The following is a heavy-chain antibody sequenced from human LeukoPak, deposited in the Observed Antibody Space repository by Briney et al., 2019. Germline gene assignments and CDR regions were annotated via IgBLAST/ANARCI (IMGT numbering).Heavy chain of an antibody. Sequence: ASVKVSCKASGYTFTSYAMNWVRQAPGQGLEWMGWINPNSGGTNYAQGFQGGVIITMDTSVSTVYMELSMLRSDDTAVDCCASDPHPREMATLGGVYWGQGTLVTVSS. J-gene: IGHJ4*02. CDR3: ASDPHPREMATLGGVY. V-gene: IGHV1-2*02. CDR2: INPNSGGT. CDR1: GYTFTSYA. D-gene: IGHD5-24*01.